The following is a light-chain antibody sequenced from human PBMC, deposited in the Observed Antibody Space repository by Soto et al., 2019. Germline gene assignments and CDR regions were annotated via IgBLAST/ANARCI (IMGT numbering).Light chain of an antibody. Sequence: DIQMSQSRSSLSASVGDRVTITCQASQNINNYLNWYQQKPGRAPKLLIYDASNLEAGVPPRFRGSGSGTDFTFTISRLQPEDIATYYCQQYENLPTFGQGTRLEI. J-gene: IGKJ5*01. CDR3: QQYENLPT. CDR1: QNINNY. V-gene: IGKV1-33*01. CDR2: DAS.